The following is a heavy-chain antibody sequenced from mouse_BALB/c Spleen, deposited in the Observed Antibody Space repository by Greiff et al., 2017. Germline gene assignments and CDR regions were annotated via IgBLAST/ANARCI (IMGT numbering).Heavy chain of an antibody. CDR3: ARSLYGSSYGWYFDV. CDR1: GFSLTSYG. D-gene: IGHD1-1*01. Sequence: VKLMESGPGLVAPSQSLSITCTVSGFSLTSYGVHWVRQPPGKGLEWLGVIWAGGSTNYNSALMSRLSISKDNSKSQVFLKMNSLQTDDTAMYYCARSLYGSSYGWYFDVWGAGTTVTVSS. J-gene: IGHJ1*01. CDR2: IWAGGST. V-gene: IGHV2-9*02.